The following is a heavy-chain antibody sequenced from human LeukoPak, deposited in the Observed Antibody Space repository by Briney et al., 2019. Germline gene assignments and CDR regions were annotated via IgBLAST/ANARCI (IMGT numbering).Heavy chain of an antibody. J-gene: IGHJ6*02. D-gene: IGHD5/OR15-5a*01. CDR2: ISSSSDYI. V-gene: IGHV3-21*01. Sequence: GGALRLSCPASGFTFSDYSMSWVRQAPGKGLEWVSSISSSSDYIYYADSVKGRFTISRDNARNSLYLQMNSLRAEDTAVYYCARSRSVSNYKGMDVWGQGTTVTVSS. CDR3: ARSRSVSNYKGMDV. CDR1: GFTFSDYS.